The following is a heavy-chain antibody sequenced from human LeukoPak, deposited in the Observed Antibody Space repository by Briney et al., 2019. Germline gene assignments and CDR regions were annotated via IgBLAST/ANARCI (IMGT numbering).Heavy chain of an antibody. CDR2: IDSTGKA. D-gene: IGHD6-19*01. V-gene: IGHV4-39*07. CDR1: GGSISTSGYF. CDR3: TRDRGQWLVDS. J-gene: IGHJ5*01. Sequence: SETLSLTCTVSGGSISTSGYFWGWIRQPPGKGLEYFATIDSTGKAYYNPSLRSRVTMSADTSKNQFSLKLSSMTAADTAVYYCTRDRGQWLVDSWGQGTLVTVSS.